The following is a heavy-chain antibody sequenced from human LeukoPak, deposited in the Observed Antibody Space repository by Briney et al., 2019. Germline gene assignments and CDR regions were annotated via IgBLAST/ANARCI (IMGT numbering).Heavy chain of an antibody. D-gene: IGHD5-18*01. CDR3: STGGDTSDY. CDR2: IRSRTAGGTT. J-gene: IGHJ4*02. Sequence: GWSLRLSLVFSVFTFDNAWIREVRPAPSKGLDGVGRIRSRTAGGTTDYGAHVKGRFTISRDDSKNTVYLHMNNLKMEDTAIYYCSTGGDTSDYWGQGTLVTVSS. CDR1: VFTFDNAW. V-gene: IGHV3-15*01.